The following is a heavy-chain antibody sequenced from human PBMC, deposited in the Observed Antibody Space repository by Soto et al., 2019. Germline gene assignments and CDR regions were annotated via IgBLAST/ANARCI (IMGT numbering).Heavy chain of an antibody. Sequence: SLRLSCAASGFTFSSYGMHWVRQAPGKGLEWVAVIWYDGSNKYYADSVKGRFTISRDNSKNTLYLQMNSLRAEDTAVYYCARADIVVVPAAHYYYYGMDVWGQGTTVTVSS. CDR2: IWYDGSNK. CDR1: GFTFSSYG. D-gene: IGHD2-2*01. J-gene: IGHJ6*02. V-gene: IGHV3-33*01. CDR3: ARADIVVVPAAHYYYYGMDV.